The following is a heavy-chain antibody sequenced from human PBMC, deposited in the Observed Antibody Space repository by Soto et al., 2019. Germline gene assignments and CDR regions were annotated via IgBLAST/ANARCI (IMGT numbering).Heavy chain of an antibody. J-gene: IGHJ4*01. V-gene: IGHV4-30-4*01. Sequence: SLALTCTFCGDCISTYHYYWSGLRQPPGEGLQWIGYIYYSGTTFYNPSLKSRITLSMDTSKNQFSLRLSSVTVADTAVYYCARGIGVFDSWAHGTLVTVS. D-gene: IGHD3-10*01. CDR3: ARGIGVFDS. CDR2: IYYSGTT. CDR1: GDCISTYHYY.